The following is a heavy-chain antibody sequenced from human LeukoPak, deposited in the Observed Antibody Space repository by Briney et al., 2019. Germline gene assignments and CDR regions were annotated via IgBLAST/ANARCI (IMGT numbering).Heavy chain of an antibody. Sequence: GASVKVSCKASGGTFTSYAISWVRQAAGQGLEWMGGIIPIFGTANYAQKFQGRVTITTDESTSTAYMELSSLRSEDTAVYYCARSHVHGYYFDYWGQGTLVTVSS. CDR2: IIPIFGTA. D-gene: IGHD3-16*01. CDR1: GGTFTSYA. V-gene: IGHV1-69*05. CDR3: ARSHVHGYYFDY. J-gene: IGHJ4*02.